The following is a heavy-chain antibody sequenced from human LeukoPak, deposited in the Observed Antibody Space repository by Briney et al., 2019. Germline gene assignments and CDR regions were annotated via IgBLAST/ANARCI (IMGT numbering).Heavy chain of an antibody. J-gene: IGHJ4*02. CDR2: IWYDGSNK. Sequence: GRSLRLSCAASGFTFSSYGMHWVRQAPGKGLEWVAVIWYDGSNKYYADSVKGRFTISRDNSKNTLYLQMNSLRDEDTAVYYCASPRGGRWGQGTLVTVSS. CDR1: GFTFSSYG. V-gene: IGHV3-33*01. D-gene: IGHD3-16*01. CDR3: ASPRGGR.